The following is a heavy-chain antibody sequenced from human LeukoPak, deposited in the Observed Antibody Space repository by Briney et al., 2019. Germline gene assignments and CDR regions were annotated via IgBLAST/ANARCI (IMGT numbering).Heavy chain of an antibody. V-gene: IGHV3-23*01. CDR1: GFTFSIFA. J-gene: IGHJ5*02. CDR3: AKGGWNSGFDP. CDR2: ISDSGGST. Sequence: GGSLRLSCAASGFTFSIFAMSWVRQAPGKGLEWVSIISDSGGSTYNSDSVKGRFTISRDNSKNTLYLHMNSLRAEDTAIYYCAKGGWNSGFDPWGQGTLVTVSS. D-gene: IGHD1-7*01.